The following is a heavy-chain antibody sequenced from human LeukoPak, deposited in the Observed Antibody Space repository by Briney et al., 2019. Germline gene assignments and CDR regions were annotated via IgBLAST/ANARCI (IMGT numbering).Heavy chain of an antibody. CDR2: ISSSDNTI. CDR3: ARVHRGYSYGRLDY. CDR1: GFTFSIYA. Sequence: GGSLRLSCAASGFTFSIYAMSWVRQAPRKGLEWVSYISSSDNTIHYADSVKGRFTISRDNAKNSLYLEMNSLRDEDTAVYYCARVHRGYSYGRLDYWGQGTLVTVSS. V-gene: IGHV3-48*02. D-gene: IGHD5-18*01. J-gene: IGHJ4*02.